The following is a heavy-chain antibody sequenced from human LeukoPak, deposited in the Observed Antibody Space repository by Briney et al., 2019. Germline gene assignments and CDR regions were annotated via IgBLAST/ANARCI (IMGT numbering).Heavy chain of an antibody. V-gene: IGHV4-39*02. CDR3: ARRVVGLIDR. J-gene: IGHJ5*02. Sequence: SETLSLTCTVSGYSIGSRNYYWGWLRQPPGKGLEWIGCIYYSGTTYYNPSLKSRVAMSVDTSKNHFSLKVNSVTAADTAVYYCARRVVGLIDRWGQGTLVTVSS. CDR1: GYSIGSRNYY. D-gene: IGHD1-26*01. CDR2: IYYSGTT.